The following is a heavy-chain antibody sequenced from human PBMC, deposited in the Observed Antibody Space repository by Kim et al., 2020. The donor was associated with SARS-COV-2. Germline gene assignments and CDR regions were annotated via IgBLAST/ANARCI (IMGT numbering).Heavy chain of an antibody. CDR3: AKGARLGAVTAGGRSYGMDV. J-gene: IGHJ6*02. CDR2: ISGSGDST. Sequence: GGSLRLSCAASGFIFSSYVMTWVRQPPGKGLEWVSAISGSGDSTFYADSVKGRFTVSRDNSKNTLYLQMNSLRAEDTAVYYCAKGARLGAVTAGGRSYGMDVWGQGTTVTVSS. V-gene: IGHV3-23*01. D-gene: IGHD3-16*01. CDR1: GFIFSSYV.